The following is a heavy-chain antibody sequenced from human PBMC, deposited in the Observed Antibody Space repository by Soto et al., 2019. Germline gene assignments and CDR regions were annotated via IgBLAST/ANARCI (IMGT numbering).Heavy chain of an antibody. Sequence: GGSLRLSCAASGFTFSSYSMNWVRQAPGKGLEWVSYISSSSSTIYYADSVKGRFTISRDNAKNSLYLQMNSLRDEDTAVDFCERDRNFDWLSPFDYWGQGTLVTGSS. CDR3: ERDRNFDWLSPFDY. J-gene: IGHJ4*01. D-gene: IGHD3-9*01. CDR1: GFTFSSYS. V-gene: IGHV3-48*02. CDR2: ISSSSSTI.